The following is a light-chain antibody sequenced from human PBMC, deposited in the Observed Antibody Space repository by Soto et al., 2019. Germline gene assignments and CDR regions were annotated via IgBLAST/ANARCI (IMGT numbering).Light chain of an antibody. J-gene: IGKJ5*01. CDR2: GAS. CDR3: QQRTGWPIT. CDR1: QSVSSN. V-gene: IGKV3-11*01. Sequence: EVVLTRSPGTLSLSPGERATLSCRASQSVSSNLAWYQQRPGQAPRLLIYGASNRATGIPARFSGSGSGTDFTLTISSLEAEDFAVYYCQQRTGWPITFGQGTRLEIK.